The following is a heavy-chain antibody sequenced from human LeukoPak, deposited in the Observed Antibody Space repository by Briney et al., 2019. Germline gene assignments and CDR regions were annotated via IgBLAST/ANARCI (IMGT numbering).Heavy chain of an antibody. CDR2: IWYGGSNK. J-gene: IGHJ6*03. Sequence: QPGRSLRLSCEASGFTFSSHAMHWVRQAPGKGLEWVAVIWYGGSNKYYADSVKGRFTISRDNSKNTLYLQMNSLRAEDTAVYYCAKERIATPPGYYMDVWGKGTTVTVSS. V-gene: IGHV3-30*18. D-gene: IGHD6-13*01. CDR1: GFTFSSHA. CDR3: AKERIATPPGYYMDV.